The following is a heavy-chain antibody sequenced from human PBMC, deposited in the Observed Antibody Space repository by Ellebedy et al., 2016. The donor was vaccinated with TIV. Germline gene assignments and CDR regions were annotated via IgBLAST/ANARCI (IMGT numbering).Heavy chain of an antibody. D-gene: IGHD1/OR15-1a*01. CDR2: ISSGSTYI. CDR3: VRGWINSNEYPSL. J-gene: IGHJ4*02. Sequence: GESLKISCAASGFTFRTYSMNWVRQAPGKGLEWVSSISSGSTYIYYADSVKGRFTISRDNAKNSLFLQMNSLRVEDTAVYYCVRGWINSNEYPSLWGQGTLVTVSS. V-gene: IGHV3-21*01. CDR1: GFTFRTYS.